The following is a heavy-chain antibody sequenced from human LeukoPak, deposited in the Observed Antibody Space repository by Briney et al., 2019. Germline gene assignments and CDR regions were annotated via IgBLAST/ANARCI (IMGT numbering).Heavy chain of an antibody. CDR2: IYYSGST. D-gene: IGHD5-18*01. V-gene: IGHV4-39*01. J-gene: IGHJ4*02. CDR3: ARGRGGYSYGHPVDY. CDR1: GGSISSSSYY. Sequence: SETLSLTCTVSGGSISSSSYYWGWIRQPPGKGLEWIGSIYYSGSTHYNPSLKSRVTISVDTSKNQFSLKLSSVTAADTAVYYCARGRGGYSYGHPVDYWGQGTLVTVSS.